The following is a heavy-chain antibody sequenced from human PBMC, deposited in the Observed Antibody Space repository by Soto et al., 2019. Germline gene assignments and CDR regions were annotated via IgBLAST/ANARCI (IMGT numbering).Heavy chain of an antibody. V-gene: IGHV6-1*01. CDR2: TYYRSKWFD. CDR1: GDSVSSNSVA. Sequence: SQTLSLTCAISGDSVSSNSVAWNWIRQSPSRGLEWLGRTYYRSKWFDDYAVSVKSRITINPDTSKNQFSLHLNSVTPEDTAVYYCARADIAVTTAYYYYHGMDVWGQGTTVTVSS. J-gene: IGHJ6*02. CDR3: ARADIAVTTAYYYYHGMDV. D-gene: IGHD6-19*01.